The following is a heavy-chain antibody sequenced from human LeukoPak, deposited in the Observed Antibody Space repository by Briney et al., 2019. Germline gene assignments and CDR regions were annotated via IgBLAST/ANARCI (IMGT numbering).Heavy chain of an antibody. CDR3: ARDAAYGYDRLDY. J-gene: IGHJ4*02. V-gene: IGHV3-7*01. Sequence: GGSLRLSCAASGFTFSSYWMSWVRQAPGKGLEWLANIDEDGSDKNYVASEKGRFTISRDNAKKSLYLQMNSLRGEDTAVYYCARDAAYGYDRLDYWGQGTQVTASS. CDR2: IDEDGSDK. D-gene: IGHD5-18*01. CDR1: GFTFSSYW.